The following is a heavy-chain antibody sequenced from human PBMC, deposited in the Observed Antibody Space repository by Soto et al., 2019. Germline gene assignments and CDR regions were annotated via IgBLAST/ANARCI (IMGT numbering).Heavy chain of an antibody. D-gene: IGHD2-21*02. J-gene: IGHJ4*02. CDR3: ARGGHVVVVTAAFDY. V-gene: IGHV1-46*01. CDR2: INPSGGHT. Sequence: QVQLMQSGAEVKKPGASAKVSCKASGNTFTNYYIHWVRQAPGQGLEWMGTINPSGGHTTYAQKFPGKVTMTRDTSTSTLYMELTSLRSEDTAVYYCARGGHVVVVTAAFDYWGQGTLVTVSS. CDR1: GNTFTNYY.